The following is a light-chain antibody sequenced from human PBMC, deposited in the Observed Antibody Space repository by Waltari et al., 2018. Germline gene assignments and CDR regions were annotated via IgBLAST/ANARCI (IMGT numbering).Light chain of an antibody. V-gene: IGLV2-14*03. Sequence: QSALTQPASVSGSPGQSITISCTGTSSDVGGYNYVSWYQQHTGKAPKLMIYDVSNRPSGVSNRLSVAKSGNTASLTIYGLQAEDEADYYCSSYTNSSTLFGGGTKLTVL. CDR1: SSDVGGYNY. J-gene: IGLJ3*02. CDR2: DVS. CDR3: SSYTNSSTL.